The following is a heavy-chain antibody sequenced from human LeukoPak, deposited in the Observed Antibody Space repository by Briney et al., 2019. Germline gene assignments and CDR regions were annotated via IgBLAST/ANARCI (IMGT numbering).Heavy chain of an antibody. V-gene: IGHV4-39*07. CDR2: IYYSGST. CDR1: GGSISSSSYY. J-gene: IGHJ4*02. CDR3: ARGYCTNGVCFPFDY. Sequence: SETLSLTCTVSGGSISSSSYYRGWIRQPPGKGLEWIGSIYYSGSTYYNPSLKSRVTTSVDTSKNQFSLKLSSVTAADTAVYYCARGYCTNGVCFPFDYWGQGTLVTVSS. D-gene: IGHD2-8*01.